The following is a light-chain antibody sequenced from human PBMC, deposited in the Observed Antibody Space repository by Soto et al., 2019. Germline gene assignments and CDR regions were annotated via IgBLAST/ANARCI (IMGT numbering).Light chain of an antibody. Sequence: PGERVTFSFRASQSVGSSYLTCYLQKPGQAPRLLIYGASSRATGIPDRFSGSGSGTDFTLTISRLEPEDFAVYYCHQYDSWTFGQGTKVDIK. CDR2: GAS. J-gene: IGKJ1*01. V-gene: IGKV3-20*01. CDR3: HQYDSWT. CDR1: QSVGSSY.